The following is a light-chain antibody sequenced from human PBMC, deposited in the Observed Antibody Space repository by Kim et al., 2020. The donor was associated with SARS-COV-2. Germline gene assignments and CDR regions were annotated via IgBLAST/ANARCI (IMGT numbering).Light chain of an antibody. CDR2: KTS. CDR3: QQYNGYPYT. V-gene: IGKV1-5*03. Sequence: DIQMTQSPSTLSASVGDRVTITCRASQSVSNWLAWYQQKPGKAPELLMYKTSTLEGGVPSRFSGSGSGIEFTLTISSLQPDDSATYYCQQYNGYPYTFGQGTKLEI. CDR1: QSVSNW. J-gene: IGKJ2*01.